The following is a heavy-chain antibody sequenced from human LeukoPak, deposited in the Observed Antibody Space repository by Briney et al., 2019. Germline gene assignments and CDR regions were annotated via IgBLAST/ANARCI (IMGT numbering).Heavy chain of an antibody. J-gene: IGHJ6*02. CDR1: GGSISSYY. V-gene: IGHV4-59*08. CDR3: ARQVGYYDSSGNPYYYYGMDV. Sequence: PSETLSLTCTASGGSISSYYWSWIRQPPGKGLEWIGYIYYSGSTNYNPSLKSRFTISVDTSKNQFSLKLSSVTAADTAVYYCARQVGYYDSSGNPYYYYGMDVWGQGTTVTVSS. CDR2: IYYSGST. D-gene: IGHD3-22*01.